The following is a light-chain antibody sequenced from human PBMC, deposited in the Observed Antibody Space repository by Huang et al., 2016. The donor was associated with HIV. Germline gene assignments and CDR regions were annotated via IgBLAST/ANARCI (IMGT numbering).Light chain of an antibody. V-gene: IGKV1-33*01. CDR1: QDIRNY. CDR3: QQYDDLYS. Sequence: DIEMTQSPSSLSASVGDRVTITCQASQDIRNYLNWYQQKPGKAPEVLIYHASNLQTGVPSRVSGNGSGTDFTFTISSLQPEDIATYYCQQYDDLYSFGQGTKLEIK. J-gene: IGKJ2*03. CDR2: HAS.